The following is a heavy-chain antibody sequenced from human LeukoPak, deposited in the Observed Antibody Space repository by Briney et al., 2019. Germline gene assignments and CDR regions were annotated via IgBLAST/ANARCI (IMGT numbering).Heavy chain of an antibody. J-gene: IGHJ5*02. CDR1: GYTFTNYY. CDR2: INPTGGST. Sequence: ASVKVSCKTSGYTFTNYYMHWVRQAPGQELEWMGLINPTGGSTGYAQKFQGRVTMTRDMSTSTDYMELSSLRSEDTAIYYCARDNSVGDNAWWFDPWGQGTLVTVSS. CDR3: ARDNSVGDNAWWFDP. D-gene: IGHD1-26*01. V-gene: IGHV1-46*01.